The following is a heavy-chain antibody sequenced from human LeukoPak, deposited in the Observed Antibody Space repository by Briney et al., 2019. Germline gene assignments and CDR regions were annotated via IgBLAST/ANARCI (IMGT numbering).Heavy chain of an antibody. CDR1: GGSLSGYY. D-gene: IGHD2-8*01. CDR3: ARELGYCTNGVCYTGGYFDY. V-gene: IGHV4-34*01. CDR2: INHSGST. Sequence: SETLSLTCAVYGGSLSGYYWSWIRQPPGKGLEWIGEINHSGSTNYNPSLKSRVTISVDTSKNQFSLKLSSVTAADTAVYYCARELGYCTNGVCYTGGYFDYWGQGTLVTVSS. J-gene: IGHJ4*02.